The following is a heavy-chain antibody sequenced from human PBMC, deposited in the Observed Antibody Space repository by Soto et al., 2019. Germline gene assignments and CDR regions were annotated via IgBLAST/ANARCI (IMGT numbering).Heavy chain of an antibody. CDR2: IYYSGST. Sequence: SETLSLTCTVSGGSISSYYLSWIRQPPGKGLEWIGYIYYSGSTNYNPSLKGRVTISVDTSKNQFSLKLSSVTAADTAMYYCARASGDYEDAFDIWGQGTMVTVSS. V-gene: IGHV4-59*01. CDR3: ARASGDYEDAFDI. D-gene: IGHD4-17*01. CDR1: GGSISSYY. J-gene: IGHJ3*02.